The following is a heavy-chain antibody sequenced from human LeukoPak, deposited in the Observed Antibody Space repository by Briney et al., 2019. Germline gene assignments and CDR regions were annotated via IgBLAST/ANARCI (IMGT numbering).Heavy chain of an antibody. CDR1: DGSISSYY. V-gene: IGHV4-4*07. D-gene: IGHD5-24*01. CDR2: IYPSGST. CDR3: AREKEMATIKGYYYYMDV. J-gene: IGHJ6*03. Sequence: PSETLSLTCTVSDGSISSYYWSWIRQPAGKGLEWIGLIYPSGSTTHNPSLKGRVTMSVDTSKNQFSLKLSSVTAADTAVYYCAREKEMATIKGYYYYMDVWGKGTTVTVSS.